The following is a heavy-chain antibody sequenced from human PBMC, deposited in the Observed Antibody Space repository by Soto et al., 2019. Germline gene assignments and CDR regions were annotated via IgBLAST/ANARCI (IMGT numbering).Heavy chain of an antibody. J-gene: IGHJ4*02. CDR2: VNPDTGET. Sequence: QVQLVQSGAEVKKPGASVKVSCKASGYTFVAFDIAWVWQGSGQGLEWVGWVNPDTGETAYKREFPGTLSSPTDTSINTVNKELRSLTPDDTAMYFCVRHAGGPSTPGDDYWGQGTLVTDSP. D-gene: IGHD2-15*01. CDR1: GYTFVAFD. CDR3: VRHAGGPSTPGDDY. V-gene: IGHV1-8*01.